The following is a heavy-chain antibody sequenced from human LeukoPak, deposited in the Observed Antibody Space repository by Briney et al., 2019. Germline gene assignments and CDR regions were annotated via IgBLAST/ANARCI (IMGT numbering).Heavy chain of an antibody. CDR2: ISSNGGST. CDR3: AKTPDSYGSWYFDY. D-gene: IGHD5-18*01. V-gene: IGHV3-64*04. CDR1: GFTFSSYA. Sequence: GGSLRLSCSASGFTFSSYAMHWVRQAPGKGLEYVSAISSNGGSTYYADSVKGRFTISRDNSKNTLYLQMNSLRAEDTAVYYCAKTPDSYGSWYFDYWGQGTLVTVSS. J-gene: IGHJ4*02.